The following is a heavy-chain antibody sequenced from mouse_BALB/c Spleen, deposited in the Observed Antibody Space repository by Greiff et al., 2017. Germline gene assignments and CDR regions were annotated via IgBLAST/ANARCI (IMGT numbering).Heavy chain of an antibody. CDR1: GYSFTGYN. V-gene: IGHV1S135*01. J-gene: IGHJ3*01. CDR3: ARVIYDGSWFAY. Sequence: QLQESGTVLARPGASVKMSCKASGYSFTGYNMNWVKQSNGKSLEWIGNIDPYYGGTSYNQKFKGKATLTVDKSSSTAYMQLKSLTSEDSAVYYCARVIYDGSWFAYWGQGTLVTVSA. D-gene: IGHD2-3*01. CDR2: IDPYYGGT.